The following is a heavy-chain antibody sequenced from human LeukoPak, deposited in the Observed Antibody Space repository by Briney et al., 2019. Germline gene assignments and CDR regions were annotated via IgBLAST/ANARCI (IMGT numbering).Heavy chain of an antibody. V-gene: IGHV3-23*01. CDR3: AKTPPVPAAPLYYFDY. D-gene: IGHD2-2*01. J-gene: IGHJ4*02. CDR1: GFTFSSYA. Sequence: GGSLRLSCAASGFTFSSYAMSWVRQAPGKGLEWVSAISGSGGSTYYADSVKGRFTISRDNSKNTLYLQMNSLRAEDTAVYYCAKTPPVPAAPLYYFDYWGQGTLVTVSS. CDR2: ISGSGGST.